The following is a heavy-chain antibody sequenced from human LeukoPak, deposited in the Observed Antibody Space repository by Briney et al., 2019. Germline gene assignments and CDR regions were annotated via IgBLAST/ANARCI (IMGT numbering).Heavy chain of an antibody. J-gene: IGHJ6*02. CDR1: GYTFTSYG. D-gene: IGHD6-19*01. CDR2: INTNTGNP. CDR3: ARDLQDSSGWYVQVYYYYGMDV. V-gene: IGHV7-4-1*01. Sequence: ASVKVSCKASGYTFTSYGISWVRQAPGQGLEWMGWINTNTGNPTYAQGFTGRFVFSLDTSVSTAYLQIGSLKAEDTAVYYCARDLQDSSGWYVQVYYYYGMDVWGQGTTVTASS.